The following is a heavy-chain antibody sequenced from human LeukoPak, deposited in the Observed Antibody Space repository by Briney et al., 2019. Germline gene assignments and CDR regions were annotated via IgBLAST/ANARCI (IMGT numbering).Heavy chain of an antibody. CDR3: ARLGYCSSTSCYQWFDP. D-gene: IGHD2-2*01. CDR2: ITPILGIA. V-gene: IGHV1-69*04. J-gene: IGHJ5*02. CDR1: GGTFSSYA. Sequence: SVKVSCKASGGTFSSYAISWVRQAPGQGLEWMGRITPILGIANYAQKFQGRVTITADKSTSTAYMELSSLRSEDTAVYYCARLGYCSSTSCYQWFDPWGQGTLVTVSS.